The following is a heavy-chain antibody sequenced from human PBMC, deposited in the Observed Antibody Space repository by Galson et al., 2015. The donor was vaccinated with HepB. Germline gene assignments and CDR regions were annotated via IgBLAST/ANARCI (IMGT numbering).Heavy chain of an antibody. Sequence: SVKVSCKVSEYTLTEISLHWVRQAPGKGLEWVGVFDPEAGELTYAQKFQGRFSVTEDSSTDTAYMELTSLRSEDTAVYYCATNSIVRGVIGAMDVWGQGTTVTVSS. J-gene: IGHJ6*02. D-gene: IGHD3-10*01. CDR3: ATNSIVRGVIGAMDV. CDR1: EYTLTEIS. V-gene: IGHV1-24*01. CDR2: FDPEAGEL.